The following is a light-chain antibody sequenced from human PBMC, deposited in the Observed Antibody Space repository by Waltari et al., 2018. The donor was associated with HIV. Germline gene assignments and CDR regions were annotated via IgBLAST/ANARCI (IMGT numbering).Light chain of an antibody. CDR2: EVS. CDR3: SSNTSRNTRV. V-gene: IGLV2-14*01. CDR1: TSDVGGYKY. Sequence: QSALTQPASVSGSPGQSITISCTGTTSDVGGYKYVSWYQQHPDKAPKLVVYEVSNRPSGISIRFSGSKSGNTASLTISGLQAEDEADYYCSSNTSRNTRVFGTGTKVTVL. J-gene: IGLJ1*01.